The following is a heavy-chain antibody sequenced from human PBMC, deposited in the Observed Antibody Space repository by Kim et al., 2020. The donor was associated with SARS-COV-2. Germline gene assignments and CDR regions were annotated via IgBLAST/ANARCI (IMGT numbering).Heavy chain of an antibody. CDR1: GFTFSTCG. J-gene: IGHJ4*02. V-gene: IGHV3-23*03. CDR2: ISSGGHST. CDR3: AKGGTGYYDSSGYLIDY. Sequence: GGSLRLSCAASGFTFSTCGMNWVRQAPGKGLEWVSVISSGGHSTYYSDSVKGRFTISRDNSRNTLYLLMSSLSAEDTAVYYCAKGGTGYYDSSGYLIDYWGQGTLVTVSS. D-gene: IGHD3-22*01.